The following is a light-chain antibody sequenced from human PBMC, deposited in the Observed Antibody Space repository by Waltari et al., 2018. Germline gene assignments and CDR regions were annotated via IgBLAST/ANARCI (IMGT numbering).Light chain of an antibody. V-gene: IGKV4-1*01. CDR2: WAS. CDR3: QQYYSTPS. CDR1: QSVLYSSNNKKY. J-gene: IGKJ2*01. Sequence: DIVMTQSPDSLAVSLGERATIHCKSSQSVLYSSNNKKYLAWYQQKPGQPPKLLIYWASTRESGVPDRFSGSGSGTDFTRTISSLQAEDVAVYYCQQYYSTPSFGQGTKLEIK.